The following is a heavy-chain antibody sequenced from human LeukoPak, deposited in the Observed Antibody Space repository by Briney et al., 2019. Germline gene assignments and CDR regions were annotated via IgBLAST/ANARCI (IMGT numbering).Heavy chain of an antibody. D-gene: IGHD5-12*01. J-gene: IGHJ4*02. CDR3: ARTRIVAPDY. CDR2: ISSSGSTI. CDR1: GFTFSSYE. V-gene: IGHV3-48*03. Sequence: GGSLRLSCAASGFTFSSYEMDWVRQAPGKGLEWVSYISSSGSTIYYADSVKGRFTISRDNAKNSLYLQMNSLRAEDTALYYCARTRIVAPDYWGQGTLVTVSS.